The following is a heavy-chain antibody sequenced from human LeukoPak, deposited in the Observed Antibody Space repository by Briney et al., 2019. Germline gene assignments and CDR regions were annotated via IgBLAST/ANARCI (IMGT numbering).Heavy chain of an antibody. CDR3: ARVTASSSTIYYYYYMDV. J-gene: IGHJ6*03. CDR2: IHTSGST. CDR1: GGSISSGSYY. V-gene: IGHV4-61*02. Sequence: SQTLSLTCTVSGGSISSGSYYWSWIRQPAGKGLEWIGRIHTSGSTNYNPSLKSRVTISVDTSKNQFSLKLSSVTAADTAVYYCARVTASSSTIYYYYYMDVWGKGTTVTVSS. D-gene: IGHD6-6*01.